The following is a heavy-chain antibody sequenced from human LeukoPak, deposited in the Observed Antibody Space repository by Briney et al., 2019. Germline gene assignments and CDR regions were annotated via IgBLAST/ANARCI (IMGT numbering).Heavy chain of an antibody. D-gene: IGHD1-26*01. CDR3: ARKYSGTNPFDY. Sequence: PGGSLRLSCAASGFPLNNYAMSWVRQAPGKGLEWVSIINNSGGSTYYADSVKGRFTISRDLSKNTLYLQMNSLRAEDTALYYCARKYSGTNPFDYWGQGTLVTVSS. V-gene: IGHV3-23*01. CDR1: GFPLNNYA. CDR2: INNSGGST. J-gene: IGHJ4*02.